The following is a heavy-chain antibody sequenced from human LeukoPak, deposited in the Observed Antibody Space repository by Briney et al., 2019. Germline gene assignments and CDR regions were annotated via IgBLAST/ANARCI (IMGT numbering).Heavy chain of an antibody. Sequence: SETLSLTCAVYGGSFSGYYWSWIRQPPGKGLEWIGEINHSGSTNYNPSLKSRVTISVDTSKNQFSLKLSSVTAADTAVYYCAAYRYCSSTSCPTERTSDYYYYGMDVWGQGTTVTVSS. D-gene: IGHD2-2*01. J-gene: IGHJ6*02. CDR2: INHSGST. CDR3: AAYRYCSSTSCPTERTSDYYYYGMDV. V-gene: IGHV4-34*01. CDR1: GGSFSGYY.